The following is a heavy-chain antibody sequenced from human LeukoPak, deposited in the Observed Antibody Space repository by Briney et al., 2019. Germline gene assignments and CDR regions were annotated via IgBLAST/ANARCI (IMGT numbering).Heavy chain of an antibody. Sequence: SVKVSCTASGGTFSSYAISWVRQAPGQGLEWMGGIIPIFGTANYAQKFQGRVTITADESTSTAYMELSSLRSEDTAVYYCARRVYGYDEFDYWGQGTLVTVSS. CDR1: GGTFSSYA. J-gene: IGHJ4*02. D-gene: IGHD5/OR15-5a*01. CDR3: ARRVYGYDEFDY. CDR2: IIPIFGTA. V-gene: IGHV1-69*13.